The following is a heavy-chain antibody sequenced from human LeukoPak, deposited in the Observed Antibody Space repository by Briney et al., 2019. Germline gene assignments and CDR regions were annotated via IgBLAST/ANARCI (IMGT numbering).Heavy chain of an antibody. J-gene: IGHJ4*02. CDR1: GFTFNNYA. Sequence: GGSLRLSCAASGFTFNNYAMSCVRQAPGKGLEGVSTISGRGSGTHYADSVKGRLTISRDTSQKKQYLQMNSLRTEDTAVYYCAVTTIPVPPARPIFDYWGQGTQVTVSS. V-gene: IGHV3-23*01. D-gene: IGHD2-2*01. CDR3: AVTTIPVPPARPIFDY. CDR2: ISGRGSGT.